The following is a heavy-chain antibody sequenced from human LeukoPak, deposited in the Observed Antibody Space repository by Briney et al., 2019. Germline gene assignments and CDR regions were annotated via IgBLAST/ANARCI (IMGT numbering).Heavy chain of an antibody. CDR3: AKDATRTSGWFYFDS. CDR1: GFTFSNFD. Sequence: GGSLRLSCTASGFTFSNFDMGWVRQPPGKGLEWVSAITNRGDGTYFADSVKCRVTISRDNSQDTLYLQLNSLRADDTAVYYCAKDATRTSGWFYFDSWGQGTLVTVSS. D-gene: IGHD6-19*01. CDR2: ITNRGDGT. V-gene: IGHV3-23*01. J-gene: IGHJ4*02.